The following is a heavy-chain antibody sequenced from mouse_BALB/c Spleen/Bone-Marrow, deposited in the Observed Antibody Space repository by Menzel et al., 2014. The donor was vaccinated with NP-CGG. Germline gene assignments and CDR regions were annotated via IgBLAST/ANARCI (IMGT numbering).Heavy chain of an antibody. Sequence: VKLVESGAELARPGASVKMSCKASGYTFTSYTIQWVKRRPGQGLEWVGYIVPSSGYTDYNQNSKDKTTLTADKSSSTAYMQLSSLTSADSAVYYCAREARTGAWFAYWGQGTLVTVSA. CDR1: GYTFTSYT. D-gene: IGHD4-1*01. V-gene: IGHV1-4*02. CDR3: AREARTGAWFAY. CDR2: IVPSSGYT. J-gene: IGHJ3*01.